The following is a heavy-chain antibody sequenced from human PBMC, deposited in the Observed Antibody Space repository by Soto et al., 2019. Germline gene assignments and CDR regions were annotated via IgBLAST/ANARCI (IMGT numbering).Heavy chain of an antibody. CDR1: GFSLTSSGVS. V-gene: IGHV2-5*02. D-gene: IGHD3-9*01. CDR3: VHSSRYAAFDM. Sequence: QITLKESGPTLVKSTQTLTLTCSFSGFSLTSSGVSVGWIRQPPGKALEWLAHIYWDDDKRYSPSLKSRLTITKDTSRNQVVLTMTNMYPVDTATFYCVHSSRYAAFDMWGLGTLVTVSS. CDR2: IYWDDDK. J-gene: IGHJ3*02.